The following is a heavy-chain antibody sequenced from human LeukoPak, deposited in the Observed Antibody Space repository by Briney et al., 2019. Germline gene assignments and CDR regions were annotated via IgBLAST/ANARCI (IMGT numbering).Heavy chain of an antibody. Sequence: SETLSLTCAVYGGSFSGYYWSWIRQPPGKGLEWIGEINHSGSTNYNPSLKSRVTISVDTSKNQFSLKLSSVTAADTAVYYCARGLHYCDLHRGVWFDPWGQGTLVTVSS. V-gene: IGHV4-34*01. CDR1: GGSFSGYY. D-gene: IGHD3-22*01. CDR3: ARGLHYCDLHRGVWFDP. CDR2: INHSGST. J-gene: IGHJ5*02.